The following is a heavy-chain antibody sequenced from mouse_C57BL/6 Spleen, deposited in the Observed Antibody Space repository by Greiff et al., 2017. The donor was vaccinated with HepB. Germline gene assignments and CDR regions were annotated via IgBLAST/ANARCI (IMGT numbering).Heavy chain of an antibody. V-gene: IGHV1-20*01. CDR2: INPYNGDT. CDR3: ARSPYYGSSDYFDY. CDR1: GYSFTGYF. Sequence: VQLKQSGPELVKPGDSVKISCKASGYSFTGYFMNWVMQSHGKSLEWIGRINPYNGDTFYNQKFKGKATLTVDKSSSTAHMELRSLTSEDSAVYYCARSPYYGSSDYFDYWGQGTTLTVSS. J-gene: IGHJ2*01. D-gene: IGHD1-1*01.